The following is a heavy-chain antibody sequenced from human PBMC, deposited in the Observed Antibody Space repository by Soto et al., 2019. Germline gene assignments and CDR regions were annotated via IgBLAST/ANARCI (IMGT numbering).Heavy chain of an antibody. CDR2: FLYTGTT. V-gene: IGHV4-59*08. CDR1: GFTFSSYA. D-gene: IGHD5-18*01. CDR3: ARHGSTVDTEGAFDY. J-gene: IGHJ4*02. Sequence: PGGSLRLSCAASGFTFSSYAMSWVRQAPGKGLEWIGCFLYTGTTNYNPSLKSRVTLSLEKSKSQFSLRLGSVTAADTAVYYCARHGSTVDTEGAFDYWGQGIQVTVSS.